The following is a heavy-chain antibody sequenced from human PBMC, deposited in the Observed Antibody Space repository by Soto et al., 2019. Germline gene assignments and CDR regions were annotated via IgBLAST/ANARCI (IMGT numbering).Heavy chain of an antibody. J-gene: IGHJ4*02. CDR1: GYSFTSLD. Sequence: QVQLVQSGAEVREPGASVKVSCKASGYSFTSLDINWVRQTAGQGLEWIGWMEPSTGRTGYAQKFQGRVTMTRDTSINTAYMELTTLTSDGTAFYYCARGVSAGVDYWGQGTLVTVSS. CDR3: ARGVSAGVDY. CDR2: MEPSTGRT. V-gene: IGHV1-8*01. D-gene: IGHD1-26*01.